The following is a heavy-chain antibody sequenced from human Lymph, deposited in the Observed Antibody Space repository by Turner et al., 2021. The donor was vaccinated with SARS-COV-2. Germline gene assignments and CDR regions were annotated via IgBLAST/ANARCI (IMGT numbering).Heavy chain of an antibody. D-gene: IGHD2-21*02. CDR3: ARETVNNWVDP. Sequence: QVQLQESGPRLVKPLETLSLTCTVCGGSMNSNYWSWIRQPPGKRLEWIGYIYYRGSTNYNPSRKSRVTISGDTSKNQFSLKLTSVTAADTAIYYCARETVNNWVDPWGQGILVTVSS. J-gene: IGHJ5*02. V-gene: IGHV4-59*01. CDR2: IYYRGST. CDR1: GGSMNSNY.